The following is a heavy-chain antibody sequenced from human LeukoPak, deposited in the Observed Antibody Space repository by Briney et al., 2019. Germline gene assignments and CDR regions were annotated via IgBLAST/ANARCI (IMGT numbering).Heavy chain of an antibody. Sequence: SETLSLTCAVYGGSFSGYYWSWIRQPPGKGLEWIGEINHSGSTNYNPSLKSRVTISVDTSKNQFSLKLSSVTAADTAVYYCARAPLRRSRYGPVFDYWGQGTLVTVSS. CDR3: ARAPLRRSRYGPVFDY. J-gene: IGHJ4*02. D-gene: IGHD5-18*01. CDR1: GGSFSGYY. CDR2: INHSGST. V-gene: IGHV4-34*01.